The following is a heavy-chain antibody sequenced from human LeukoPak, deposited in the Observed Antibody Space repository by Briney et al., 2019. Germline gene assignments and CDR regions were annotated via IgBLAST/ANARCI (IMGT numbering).Heavy chain of an antibody. D-gene: IGHD2-15*01. J-gene: IGHJ3*02. CDR2: ISGSGGST. V-gene: IGHV3-23*01. CDR1: GFTFSDYT. Sequence: GGSLRLSCAASGFTFSDYTMNWVRQAPGKGLEWLSAISGSGGSTYYADSVKGRFTISRDNSKNTLYLQMNSLRAEDTAVYYCAKDIRRGVVVAADAFDIWGQGTMVTVSS. CDR3: AKDIRRGVVVAADAFDI.